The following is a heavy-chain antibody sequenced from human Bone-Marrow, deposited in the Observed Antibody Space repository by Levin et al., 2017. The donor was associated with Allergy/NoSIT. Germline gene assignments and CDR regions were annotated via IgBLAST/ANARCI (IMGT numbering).Heavy chain of an antibody. V-gene: IGHV3-30*03. CDR1: GFTFENHG. CDR2: LSYDGTTE. Sequence: GGSLRLSCVGSGFTFENHGIHWVRQAPGKGLEWVSVLSYDGTTEYYADSVKGRLTMYRDNSKNTVYLQIQNLRLDDTAVYYCARTAGNLSHDFDSWGQGTLVTVSS. D-gene: IGHD1-1*01. CDR3: ARTAGNLSHDFDS. J-gene: IGHJ4*01.